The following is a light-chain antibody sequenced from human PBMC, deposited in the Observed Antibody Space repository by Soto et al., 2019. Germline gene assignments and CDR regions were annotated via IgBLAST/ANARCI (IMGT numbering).Light chain of an antibody. CDR3: LQRSKWPVT. CDR2: DTS. V-gene: IGKV3-11*01. J-gene: IGKJ4*01. Sequence: EILLTESPATLSLSPGERATLSCRASQSVSRYLTWYQQRPGQAPRLLIYDTSNRATGIPARFSGSGNGPDFPLTNSSLEPEDYAVYYCLQRSKWPVTFGGETKVEI. CDR1: QSVSRY.